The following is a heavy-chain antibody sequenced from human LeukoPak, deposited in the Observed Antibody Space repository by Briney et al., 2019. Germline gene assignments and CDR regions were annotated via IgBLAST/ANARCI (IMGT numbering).Heavy chain of an antibody. D-gene: IGHD5-18*01. Sequence: GGSLRLSCAASGFTFSSYAMSWVRQAPGKGLEWVSAISGSGGSTYYADSVKGRFTISRENAKKSLFLQMNSLRAEDTAVYYCARDGDRDMGDHWYFDLWGRGTLVTVSS. CDR2: ISGSGGST. J-gene: IGHJ2*01. CDR1: GFTFSSYA. V-gene: IGHV3-23*01. CDR3: ARDGDRDMGDHWYFDL.